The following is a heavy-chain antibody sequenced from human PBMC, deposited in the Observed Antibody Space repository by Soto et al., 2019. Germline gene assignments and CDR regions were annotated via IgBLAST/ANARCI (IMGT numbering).Heavy chain of an antibody. CDR1: GGSISSGGYY. CDR2: IYYSGIT. J-gene: IGHJ5*02. CDR3: ARVGGINWFDP. V-gene: IGHV4-31*03. Sequence: QAQLQESGPGLVKPSQTLSLTCTVSGGSISSGGYYWSWIRQHPGKGLEWIGYIYYSGITYYNPSLKRRVTISVDTSKNQFSLKLSPVTAADTAVYYCARVGGINWFDPWGQGTLVTVSS. D-gene: IGHD1-20*01.